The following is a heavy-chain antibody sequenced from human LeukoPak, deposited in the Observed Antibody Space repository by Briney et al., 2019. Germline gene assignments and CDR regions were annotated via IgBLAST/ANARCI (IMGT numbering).Heavy chain of an antibody. CDR2: ICSEGSNK. Sequence: GCSLRLSCAASGFTFRRYGMHWVRQPPGKELHGVAVICSEGSNKLYADSVKGRFTLSRDKSRNPLYLQMNTLVSDDTAIYYCARDALGVVWTPSAEYFQPWGQGTPVTVSS. D-gene: IGHD2-8*02. CDR1: GFTFRRYG. J-gene: IGHJ1*01. CDR3: ARDALGVVWTPSAEYFQP. V-gene: IGHV3-33*01.